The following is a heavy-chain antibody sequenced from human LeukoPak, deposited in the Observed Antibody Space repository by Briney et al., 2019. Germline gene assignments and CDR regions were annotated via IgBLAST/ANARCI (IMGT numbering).Heavy chain of an antibody. Sequence: ASVKVSCKASGYTFTNYGISWVRQAPGQGLEWMGWISAYNGHTKYAQKLQGRVTMTTDTSTSTAYMELRSLRSDDTAVYYCARETGHYYDSRGAFDIWGQGTMVTVSS. CDR2: ISAYNGHT. CDR3: ARETGHYYDSRGAFDI. CDR1: GYTFTNYG. J-gene: IGHJ3*02. D-gene: IGHD3-22*01. V-gene: IGHV1-18*01.